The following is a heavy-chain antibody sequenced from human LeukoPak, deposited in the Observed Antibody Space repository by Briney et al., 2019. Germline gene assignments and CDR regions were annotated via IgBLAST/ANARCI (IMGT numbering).Heavy chain of an antibody. Sequence: SETLSLTCTVSGGSISSYYWSWIRQPPGKGLEWIGYIYYSGSTNYNPSLKSRVTISVDTSKNQFSLKLSSVTAADTAVYYCARGGDIVPRRNWFDPWGQGTLVTVSS. CDR2: IYYSGST. J-gene: IGHJ5*02. CDR1: GGSISSYY. CDR3: ARGGDIVPRRNWFDP. D-gene: IGHD2-8*01. V-gene: IGHV4-59*12.